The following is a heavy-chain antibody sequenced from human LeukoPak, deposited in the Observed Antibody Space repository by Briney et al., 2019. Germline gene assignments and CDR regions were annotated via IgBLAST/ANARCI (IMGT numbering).Heavy chain of an antibody. J-gene: IGHJ4*02. D-gene: IGHD2-21*02. CDR3: ARYEVTATSI. V-gene: IGHV1-18*01. Sequence: ASVKVSCKASGYTFTNYGISWVRQAPGQGLEWMGWISAYNGDTNYAQQFQGRVTMSTDTSTSTAYMELRSLRSDDTAVYFCARYEVTATSIWGQGTLVTVSS. CDR1: GYTFTNYG. CDR2: ISAYNGDT.